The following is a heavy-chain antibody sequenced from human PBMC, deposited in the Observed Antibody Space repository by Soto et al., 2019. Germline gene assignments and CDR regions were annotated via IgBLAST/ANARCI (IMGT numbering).Heavy chain of an antibody. D-gene: IGHD3-3*01. CDR2: ISGSGDNT. CDR1: GFTFSSYA. V-gene: IGHV3-23*01. Sequence: EVQLLASGGGLVQPGGSLRLSCAASGFTFSSYALNWFLQAPGKGLEWVSVISGSGDNTYYADSVKGRFTISRDNSKNTLYLQMNSLRAEDTAVYYCAKDLGTDDFWSAYYTYYYMDVWSKGTTVTVSS. CDR3: AKDLGTDDFWSAYYTYYYMDV. J-gene: IGHJ6*03.